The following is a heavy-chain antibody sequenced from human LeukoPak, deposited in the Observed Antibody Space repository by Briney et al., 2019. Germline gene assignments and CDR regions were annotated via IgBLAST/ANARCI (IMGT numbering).Heavy chain of an antibody. J-gene: IGHJ4*02. CDR2: ISSSGSTI. D-gene: IGHD6-19*01. CDR3: ASLIGAYSSGWDGFDY. CDR1: GFTSSSYE. Sequence: GGALRLSCAASGFTSSSYEMNWVRQAPGKGLEWVSYISSSGSTIYYADSVKGRFTISRDNAKNSLYLQMNSLRAEDTAVYYCASLIGAYSSGWDGFDYWGQGTLVTVSS. V-gene: IGHV3-48*03.